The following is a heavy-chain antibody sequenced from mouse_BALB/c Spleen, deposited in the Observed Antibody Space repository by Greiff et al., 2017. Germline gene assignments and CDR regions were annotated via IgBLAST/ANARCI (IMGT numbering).Heavy chain of an antibody. Sequence: VKLMESGAELMKPGASVKISCKATGYTFSSYWIEWVKQRPGHGLEWIGEILPGSGSTNYNEKFKGKATFTADTSSNTAYMQLSSLTSEDSAVYYGARGIYYGSREFAYWGQGTLVTVSA. CDR2: ILPGSGST. CDR1: GYTFSSYW. D-gene: IGHD1-1*01. V-gene: IGHV1-9*01. CDR3: ARGIYYGSREFAY. J-gene: IGHJ3*01.